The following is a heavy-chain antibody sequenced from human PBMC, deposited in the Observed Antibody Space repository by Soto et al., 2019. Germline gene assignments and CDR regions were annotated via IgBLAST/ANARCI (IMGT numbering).Heavy chain of an antibody. J-gene: IGHJ4*02. CDR2: VSDSGDS. V-gene: IGHV4-59*08. D-gene: IGHD6-13*01. Sequence: SETLSLTCTVSGASVRSSYWIWIRQPPGKALEWIGYVSDSGDSNVNPSLETRVTMSVDTSTNQFSLKLSSVTAADTAVYYCARHAGGYSSSWWSSEGLDYWGQGTLVTVSS. CDR1: GASVRSSY. CDR3: ARHAGGYSSSWWSSEGLDY.